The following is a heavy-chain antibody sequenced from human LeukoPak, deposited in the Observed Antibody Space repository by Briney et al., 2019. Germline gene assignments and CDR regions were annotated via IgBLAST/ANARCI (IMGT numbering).Heavy chain of an antibody. CDR3: ARDRPRITMIVVVGIDYYYGMDV. J-gene: IGHJ6*02. CDR2: IIPIFGTA. D-gene: IGHD3-22*01. V-gene: IGHV1-69*13. Sequence: VASVKVSCKASGGTFSSYAISWVRQAPGQGLEWMGGIIPIFGTANYAQKFQGRVTITADESTSTAYMELSSPRSEDTAVYYCARDRPRITMIVVVGIDYYYGMDVWGQGTTVTVSS. CDR1: GGTFSSYA.